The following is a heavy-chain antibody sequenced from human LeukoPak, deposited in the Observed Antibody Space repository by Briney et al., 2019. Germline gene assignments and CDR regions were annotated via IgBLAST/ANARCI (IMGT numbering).Heavy chain of an antibody. CDR1: GYTFTSYD. CDR3: ARDTILRPPEWGFDY. V-gene: IGHV1-18*01. D-gene: IGHD3-3*01. Sequence: GASVKVSCKASGYTFTSYDINWVRQATGQGLEWMGWISAYNGNTNYAQKLQGRVTMTTDTSTSTAYMELRSLRSDDTAVYYCARDTILRPPEWGFDYWGQGTLVTVSS. CDR2: ISAYNGNT. J-gene: IGHJ4*02.